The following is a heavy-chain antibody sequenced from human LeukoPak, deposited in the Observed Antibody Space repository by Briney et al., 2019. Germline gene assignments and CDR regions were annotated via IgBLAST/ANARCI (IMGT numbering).Heavy chain of an antibody. CDR1: GGSITSSSHY. J-gene: IGHJ4*02. CDR3: ARTRYSSSYHAFDN. CDR2: IFYSGST. Sequence: PSETLSLTCTVSGGSITSSSHYWGWIRQPPGMGLEWIGYIFYSGSTYYNPSLKSRVTISVDTSKNQFSLKLSSVTAADTAVYYCARTRYSSSYHAFDNWGQGTLVTVSS. D-gene: IGHD3-3*01. V-gene: IGHV4-31*03.